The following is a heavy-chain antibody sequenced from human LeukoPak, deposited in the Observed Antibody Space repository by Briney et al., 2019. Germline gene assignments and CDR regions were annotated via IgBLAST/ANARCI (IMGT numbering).Heavy chain of an antibody. CDR3: ARYVVVTAKYYFDY. CDR2: IYYSGTT. D-gene: IGHD2-21*02. Sequence: SETLSLTCTVSGGSIAGSGYYWSWVRQPPGKGLEWIATIYYSGTTYYNAPLKSRVTISVDTSKNQFSLKLSSVTAADTAVYYCARYVVVTAKYYFDYWGQGTLVTVSS. CDR1: GGSIAGSGYY. V-gene: IGHV4-39*01. J-gene: IGHJ4*02.